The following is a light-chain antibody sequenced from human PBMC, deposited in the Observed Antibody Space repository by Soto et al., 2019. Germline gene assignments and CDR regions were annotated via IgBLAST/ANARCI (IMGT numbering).Light chain of an antibody. J-gene: IGKJ1*01. V-gene: IGKV1-39*01. CDR2: AAS. CDR3: QQGYSNPWT. Sequence: DIQMTQSPSSLSASIGDRVTITCRASQTVNTYLHSYQQKPGKAPKLLIYAASNLQSGVPSRFSGSGSGTNFTLSLNSLQPEDFATYYCQQGYSNPWTFGQGTKVEIK. CDR1: QTVNTY.